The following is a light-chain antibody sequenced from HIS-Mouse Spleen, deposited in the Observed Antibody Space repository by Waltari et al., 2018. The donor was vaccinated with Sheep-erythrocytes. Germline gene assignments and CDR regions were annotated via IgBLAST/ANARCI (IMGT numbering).Light chain of an antibody. CDR1: PGISNY. Sequence: DIQMTQSPSSLSASVGDRVTITCRASPGISNYLAWYQPKPGKVPKLLIYAASTLQSGVPSRFSGSGSGTDVTLTISSLQPEDVATYYCQKYNSAPLTFGGGTKVEIK. V-gene: IGKV1-27*01. CDR2: AAS. J-gene: IGKJ4*01. CDR3: QKYNSAPLT.